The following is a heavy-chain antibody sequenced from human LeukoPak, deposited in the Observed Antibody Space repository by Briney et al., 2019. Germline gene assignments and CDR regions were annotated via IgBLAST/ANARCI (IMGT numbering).Heavy chain of an antibody. J-gene: IGHJ5*02. D-gene: IGHD5-18*01. CDR1: GFTFSTYN. V-gene: IGHV3-21*04. CDR2: ITSSSTYI. CDR3: ARDRQPEIQLWVSVGSVDP. Sequence: PGGSLRLSCAASGFTFSTYNRNWVHQAPGKELEWVSSITSSSTYIYYADSVKGRFTISRDNAKNSLYLQMNSLRAEDTAVYYCARDRQPEIQLWVSVGSVDPWGQGTLVTVSS.